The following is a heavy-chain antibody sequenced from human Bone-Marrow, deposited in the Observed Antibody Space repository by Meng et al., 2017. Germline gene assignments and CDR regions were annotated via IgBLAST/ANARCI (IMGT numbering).Heavy chain of an antibody. Sequence: VVPVVAGGGLVQPGGSLRLSCAASGFTFSVYYMSWIRQAPGKGLELVSYMSSSGSTIYYADYVKGRFTISRDNAKNSLYLQMNSLRAEDTAVYYCARDDYGDRYWYFDLWGRGTLVTVSS. CDR1: GFTFSVYY. CDR2: MSSSGSTI. CDR3: ARDDYGDRYWYFDL. J-gene: IGHJ2*01. V-gene: IGHV3-11*01. D-gene: IGHD4-17*01.